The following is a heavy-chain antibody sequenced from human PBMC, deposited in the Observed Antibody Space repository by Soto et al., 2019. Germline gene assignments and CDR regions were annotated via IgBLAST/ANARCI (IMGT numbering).Heavy chain of an antibody. J-gene: IGHJ4*02. CDR2: ISAYKDDT. CDR3: ARDPPPPDY. V-gene: IGHV1-18*01. Sequence: ASVKVSCKTSGYTFSSYGIFWVRQAPGQGLEWMGWISAYKDDTNYAQKVQGRVTMTTDTSTSTAYMELRSLRSDDTAVYYCARDPPPPDYWGQGTLVTVSS. CDR1: GYTFSSYG.